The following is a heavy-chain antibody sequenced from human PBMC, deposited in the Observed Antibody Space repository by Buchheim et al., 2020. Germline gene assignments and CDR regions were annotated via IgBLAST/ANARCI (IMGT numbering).Heavy chain of an antibody. CDR2: IYTSGST. CDR1: GGSISSGSYY. Sequence: QVQLQESGPGLVKPSQTLSLTCTVSGGSISSGSYYWSWIRQPAGKGLEWIGRIYTSGSTNYNPSLKSRVTISVDTSKNQLSLKLNSVTAADTAVYYCAGGSYYYYGMDVWGQGTT. J-gene: IGHJ6*02. V-gene: IGHV4-61*02. D-gene: IGHD2-15*01. CDR3: AGGSYYYYGMDV.